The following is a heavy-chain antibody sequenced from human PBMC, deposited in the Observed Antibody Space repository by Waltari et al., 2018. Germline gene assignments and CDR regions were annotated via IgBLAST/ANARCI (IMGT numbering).Heavy chain of an antibody. CDR3: ARDPGPDSYASRGAFDI. CDR1: GGSISSGGYY. V-gene: IGHV4-31*03. CDR2: IYYRGST. J-gene: IGHJ3*02. Sequence: QVQLQESGPGLVKPSQTLSLTCTVSGGSISSGGYYWSWIRQHPGKGLEWIGYIYYRGSTDYNPSRKSRVTISVDTSKNQFSLKLSSVTAADTAVYYCARDPGPDSYASRGAFDIWGQGTMVTVSS. D-gene: IGHD5-18*01.